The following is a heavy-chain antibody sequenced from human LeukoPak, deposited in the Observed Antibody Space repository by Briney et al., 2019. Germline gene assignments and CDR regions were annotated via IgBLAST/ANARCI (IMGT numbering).Heavy chain of an antibody. V-gene: IGHV3-15*01. CDR2: IKSKTDGGTT. Sequence: PGGSLRLSCAASGFTFSNAWMSWVRQAPGKGLEWVGRIKSKTDGGTTDYAAPVKGRFTISRDGSKNTLYLQMNSLKTEDTAVYYCTGQGVAAITVYYYGMDVWGQGTTVTVSS. J-gene: IGHJ6*02. D-gene: IGHD3-16*01. CDR1: GFTFSNAW. CDR3: TGQGVAAITVYYYGMDV.